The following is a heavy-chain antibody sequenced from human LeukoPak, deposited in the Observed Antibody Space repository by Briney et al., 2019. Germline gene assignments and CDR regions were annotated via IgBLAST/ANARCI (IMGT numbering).Heavy chain of an antibody. CDR1: GFTFSYYA. J-gene: IGHJ4*02. CDR3: AREVRYFALGDY. Sequence: GGSLRLSCAASGFTFSYYAMHWVRQAPGKGLEYVSGINTNGGSTNYANSVKGRFTISRDNSKNTVYLQMNSLRAEDTAVYYCAREVRYFALGDYWGQGTLVTVSS. D-gene: IGHD3-9*01. V-gene: IGHV3-64*01. CDR2: INTNGGST.